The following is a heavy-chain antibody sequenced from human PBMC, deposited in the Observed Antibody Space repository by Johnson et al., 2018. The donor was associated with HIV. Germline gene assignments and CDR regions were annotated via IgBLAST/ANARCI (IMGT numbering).Heavy chain of an antibody. CDR3: ANFGDDSRKDRPETHDAFDI. CDR1: GFTFSSYA. D-gene: IGHD3-22*01. Sequence: MLLVESGGGLVQPGGSLRLSCAASGFTFSSYAMHWVRQAPGTGLEYVSAISSNGGSTYYANSVKGRFTISRANSKNTLYLQMGSLRAEDMAVYYCANFGDDSRKDRPETHDAFDIWGQGTMVTVSS. J-gene: IGHJ3*02. CDR2: ISSNGGST. V-gene: IGHV3-64*01.